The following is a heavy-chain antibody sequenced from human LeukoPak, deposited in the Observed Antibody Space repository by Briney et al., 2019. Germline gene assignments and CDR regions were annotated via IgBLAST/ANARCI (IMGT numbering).Heavy chain of an antibody. CDR3: ARDGRTDYYESSGYSDL. J-gene: IGHJ5*02. CDR1: GFTFSSYG. D-gene: IGHD3-22*01. CDR2: IWYDGSNK. V-gene: IGHV3-33*08. Sequence: GRSLRLSCAASGFTFSSYGMHWVRQAPGKGLEWVAVIWYDGSNKYYGDSVKGRFTISRDNSKNTLYLQMNSLRAEDTAVYYCARDGRTDYYESSGYSDLWGQGTLVTVSS.